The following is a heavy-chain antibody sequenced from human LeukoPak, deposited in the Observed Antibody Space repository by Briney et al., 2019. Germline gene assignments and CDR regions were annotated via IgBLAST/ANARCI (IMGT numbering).Heavy chain of an antibody. CDR3: ARDHPTVAGKAGVFDY. CDR2: INHSGSA. D-gene: IGHD6-19*01. Sequence: PSEALSLTCAVYGGSFSGYYGSWIRQPPGKGLEWIGEINHSGSANYNPSLKSRVTISVDTSKNQFSLKLSSVTAADTAVYYCARDHPTVAGKAGVFDYWGQGTLVTVSS. J-gene: IGHJ4*02. V-gene: IGHV4-34*01. CDR1: GGSFSGYY.